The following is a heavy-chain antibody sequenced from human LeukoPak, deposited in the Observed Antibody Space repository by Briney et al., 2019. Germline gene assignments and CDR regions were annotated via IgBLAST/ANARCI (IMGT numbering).Heavy chain of an antibody. D-gene: IGHD2-15*01. V-gene: IGHV4-59*08. CDR3: ARVVVAATVDY. Sequence: SETLSLTCSVSGGSISGYYWSWLRQAPGKALEWIGFLHHTASATYNPSLESRVTTSMDTSKNQFSLKLNSVTAADTAVYYCARVVVAATVDYWGQGTLVTVSS. CDR1: GGSISGYY. CDR2: LHHTASA. J-gene: IGHJ4*02.